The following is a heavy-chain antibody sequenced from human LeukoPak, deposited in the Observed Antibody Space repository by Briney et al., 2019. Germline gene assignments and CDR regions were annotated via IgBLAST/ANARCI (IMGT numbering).Heavy chain of an antibody. D-gene: IGHD1-26*01. CDR3: ARIGSYYAYYYYYMDV. V-gene: IGHV4-38-2*02. CDR1: GYSISSGYY. CDR2: IYHSGST. Sequence: SETLSLTCTVSGYSISSGYYWGWIRQPPGKGLEWIGSIYHSGSTYYNPSLKSRVTISVDTSKNQFSLKLSSVTAADTAVYYCARIGSYYAYYYYYMDVWGKGTTVTVSS. J-gene: IGHJ6*03.